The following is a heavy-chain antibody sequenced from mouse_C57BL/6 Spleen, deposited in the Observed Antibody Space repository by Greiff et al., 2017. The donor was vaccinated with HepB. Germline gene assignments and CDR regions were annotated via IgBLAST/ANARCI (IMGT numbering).Heavy chain of an antibody. CDR2: IYPGDGDT. Sequence: QVQLKQSGAELVKPGASVKISCKASGYAFSSYWMNWVKQRPGKGLEWMGQIYPGDGDTNYNGKFKGKATLTADKSSSTGYMQLSSLTSEDSAVYFCARSSNDFYYAMDYWGQGTSVTVSS. V-gene: IGHV1-80*01. D-gene: IGHD2-12*01. CDR3: ARSSNDFYYAMDY. J-gene: IGHJ4*01. CDR1: GYAFSSYW.